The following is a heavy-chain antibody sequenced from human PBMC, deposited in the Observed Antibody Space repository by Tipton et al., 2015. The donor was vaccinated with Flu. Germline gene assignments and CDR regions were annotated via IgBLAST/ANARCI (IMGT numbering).Heavy chain of an antibody. CDR3: ARVGGSSYYYYGMDV. CDR1: GGSISSYY. V-gene: IGHV4-59*01. J-gene: IGHJ6*02. Sequence: TLSLTCTVSGGSISSYYWSWIRQPPGKGLEWIGYIYYSGSTNYNPSLKSRVTISVDTSKNQFSQKLSSVTAADTAVYYCARVGGSSYYYYGMDVWGQGTTVTVSS. CDR2: IYYSGST. D-gene: IGHD1-26*01.